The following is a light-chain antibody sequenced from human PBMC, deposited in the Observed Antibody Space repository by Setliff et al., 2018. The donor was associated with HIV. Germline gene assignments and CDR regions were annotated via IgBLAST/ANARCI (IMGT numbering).Light chain of an antibody. J-gene: IGLJ1*01. CDR3: CAYAGSDTCV. Sequence: QSALGQPASVSGSPGQSITISCTGTSTDIGHYGLVSWYQQHPGRAPQLILFDVNKRPSGVSSRFFGSKSGNTASLSISGLQAGDEADYFCCAYAGSDTCVFGTGTKGTV. CDR2: DVN. CDR1: STDIGHYGL. V-gene: IGLV2-23*02.